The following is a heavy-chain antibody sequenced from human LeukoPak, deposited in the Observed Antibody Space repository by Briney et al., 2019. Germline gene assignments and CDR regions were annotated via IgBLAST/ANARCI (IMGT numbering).Heavy chain of an antibody. CDR2: IYSGGST. V-gene: IGHV3-66*01. D-gene: IGHD5-12*01. CDR1: EFSVGSNY. CDR3: ARGPSRYHNT. Sequence: GRSLRPSWAAVEFSVGSNYMTCVRQPPGKGLEWVSLIYSGGSTYYADSVKGSFTISRDNSKNTLYLQMNSLSAEDTAVYYCARGPSRYHNTGGQGTLVTVSS. J-gene: IGHJ4*02.